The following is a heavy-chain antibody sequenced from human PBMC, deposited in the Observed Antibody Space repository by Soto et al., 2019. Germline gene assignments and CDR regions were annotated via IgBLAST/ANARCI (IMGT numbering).Heavy chain of an antibody. V-gene: IGHV1-2*04. J-gene: IGHJ6*02. CDR2: INPNSGGT. CDR1: GYTFTGYY. Sequence: SVKVSFKASGYTFTGYYMHWVRQTPGQGLEWMGWINPNSGGTNYAQKFQGWVTMTRDTSISTAYMELSRLRYDDTAVYYCARGKYYDFWSGGGRGMDVWGQGTKVTVYS. D-gene: IGHD3-3*01. CDR3: ARGKYYDFWSGGGRGMDV.